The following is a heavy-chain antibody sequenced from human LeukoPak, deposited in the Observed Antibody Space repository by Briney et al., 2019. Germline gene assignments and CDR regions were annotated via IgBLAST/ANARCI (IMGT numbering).Heavy chain of an antibody. J-gene: IGHJ4*02. CDR1: GFTFDDYA. Sequence: QPGRSLRLSSAASGFTFDDYAMHWVRQAPGKGLEWVSGISWNSGSIGYADSVKGRFTISRDNAKNSLYLQMNSLRAEDTALYYCAKVRSSGWYGGVDYWGQGTLVTVSS. CDR2: ISWNSGSI. V-gene: IGHV3-9*01. D-gene: IGHD6-19*01. CDR3: AKVRSSGWYGGVDY.